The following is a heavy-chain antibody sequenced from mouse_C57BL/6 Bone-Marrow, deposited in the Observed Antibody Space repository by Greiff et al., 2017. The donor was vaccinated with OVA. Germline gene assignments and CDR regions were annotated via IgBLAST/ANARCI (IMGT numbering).Heavy chain of an antibody. D-gene: IGHD1-1*01. J-gene: IGHJ2*01. CDR3: ARPHYYGSSLFDY. V-gene: IGHV5-6*01. CDR2: ISSGGSYT. Sequence: EVQVVESGGDLVKPGGSLKLSCAASGFTFSSYGMSWVRQTPDKRLEWVATISSGGSYTYYPDSVKGRFTISRDNAKNTLYLQMSSLKSEDTAMYYCARPHYYGSSLFDYWGQGTTLTVSS. CDR1: GFTFSSYG.